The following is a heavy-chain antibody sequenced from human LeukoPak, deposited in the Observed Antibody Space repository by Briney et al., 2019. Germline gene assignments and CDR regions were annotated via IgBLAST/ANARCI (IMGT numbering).Heavy chain of an antibody. Sequence: GGSLRLSCAASGFALSDYYMSWMRQAPGKGLEGVSYISSSSSYTNYADSVKGRFTISRDNAKNSLYLQMNSLRAEDTAVYYCARDLFCSSTSCYRYYYGMDVWGQGTTVTVSS. V-gene: IGHV3-11*05. CDR2: ISSSSSYT. D-gene: IGHD2-2*01. CDR3: ARDLFCSSTSCYRYYYGMDV. CDR1: GFALSDYY. J-gene: IGHJ6*02.